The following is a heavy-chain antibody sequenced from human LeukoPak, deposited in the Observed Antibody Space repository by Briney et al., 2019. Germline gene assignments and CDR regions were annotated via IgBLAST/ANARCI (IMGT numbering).Heavy chain of an antibody. J-gene: IGHJ6*02. Sequence: AGGSLRLSCAASGFTFSSYAMHWVRQAPRKGLEWVAVISYDGSNKYYADSVKGRFTTSRDNSKNTLYLQKNSLRAEDTAVYYCARDSADCPYSSGWYCWGYYYGMDVWGQGTTVTVSS. CDR3: ARDSADCPYSSGWYCWGYYYGMDV. D-gene: IGHD6-19*01. CDR2: ISYDGSNK. V-gene: IGHV3-30*04. CDR1: GFTFSSYA.